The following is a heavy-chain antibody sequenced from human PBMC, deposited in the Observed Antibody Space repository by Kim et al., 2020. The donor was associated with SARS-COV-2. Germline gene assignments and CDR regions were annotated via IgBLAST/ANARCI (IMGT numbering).Heavy chain of an antibody. J-gene: IGHJ5*02. V-gene: IGHV3-33*06. Sequence: GGSLRLSCATSGFTFSSFGMHWVRQAPGKGLEWVAVISVDGSETYYADSVKGRFTISRDNSKNTLHLQMDSLRAEDTAVYYCAKRGVQAGVQGWFERWG. D-gene: IGHD3-10*02. CDR1: GFTFSSFG. CDR3: AKRGVQAGVQGWFER. CDR2: ISVDGSET.